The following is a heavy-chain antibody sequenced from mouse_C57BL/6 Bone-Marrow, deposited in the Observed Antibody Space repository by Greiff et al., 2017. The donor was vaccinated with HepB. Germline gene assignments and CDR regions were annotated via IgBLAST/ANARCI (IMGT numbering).Heavy chain of an antibody. Sequence: QVQLKQSGPGLVAPSQSLSITCTVSGFSLTSYGVHWVRQPPGKGLEWLVVIWSDGSTTYNSALKSRLSISKDNSKSQVFLKMNSLQTDDTAMYYCARQGAYYGSSYDAMDYWGQGTSVTVSS. V-gene: IGHV2-6-1*01. J-gene: IGHJ4*01. CDR3: ARQGAYYGSSYDAMDY. D-gene: IGHD1-1*01. CDR1: GFSLTSYG. CDR2: IWSDGST.